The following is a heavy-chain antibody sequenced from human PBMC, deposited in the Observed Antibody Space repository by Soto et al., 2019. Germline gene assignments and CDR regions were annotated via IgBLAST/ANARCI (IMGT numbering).Heavy chain of an antibody. CDR2: IDWDDDK. V-gene: IGHV2-70*01. CDR3: ARIRLQQQGFDY. Sequence: SGFHQKKRGMCVGWIRQPPGKALEWLALIDWDDDKYYSTSLKTRLTISKDTSKNQVVLTMTNMDPVDTATYYCARIRLQQQGFDYWGQGTLVTVSS. J-gene: IGHJ4*02. D-gene: IGHD6-13*01. CDR1: GFHQKKRGMC.